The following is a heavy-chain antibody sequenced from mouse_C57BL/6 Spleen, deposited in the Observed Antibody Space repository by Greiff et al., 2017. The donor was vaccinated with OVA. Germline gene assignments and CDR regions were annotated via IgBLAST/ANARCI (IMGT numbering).Heavy chain of an antibody. V-gene: IGHV1-64*01. D-gene: IGHD2-1*01. CDR2: IHPNSGST. Sequence: QVQLQQPGAELVKPGASVKLSCKASGYTFTSYWMHWVKQRPGQGLEWIGMIHPNSGSTNYNEKFKSKATLTVDKSSSTAYMQLSSLTSEDSAVXYCARCGIYGNYFGYWGQGTTLTVSS. CDR1: GYTFTSYW. CDR3: ARCGIYGNYFGY. J-gene: IGHJ2*01.